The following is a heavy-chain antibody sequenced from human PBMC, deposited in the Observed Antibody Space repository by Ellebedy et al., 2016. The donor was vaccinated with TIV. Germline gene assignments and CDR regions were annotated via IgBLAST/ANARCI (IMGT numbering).Heavy chain of an antibody. D-gene: IGHD1-26*01. CDR1: GYSFTTHW. V-gene: IGHV5-10-1*01. CDR2: IDPTDSYT. J-gene: IGHJ6*02. Sequence: GESLKISCRGSGYSFTTHWISWVRQMPGKGLEWMGRIDPTDSYTNYIPSFQGLVTISAEKAISTAYLQWTTLKASYSAMYYCTRHARAGADDGGMGVWGQGTTVTVSS. CDR3: TRHARAGADDGGMGV.